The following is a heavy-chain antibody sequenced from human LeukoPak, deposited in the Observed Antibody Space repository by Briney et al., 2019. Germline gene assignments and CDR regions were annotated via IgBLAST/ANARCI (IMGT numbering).Heavy chain of an antibody. J-gene: IGHJ6*03. CDR3: ARLVVRGVMAYMDV. CDR1: GGTFSSYA. V-gene: IGHV1-69*13. Sequence: SVKVSCKASGGTFSSYAISWVRQAPGQGLEWMGGIIPIFGTANYAQKFQGRVTITADESTSTAYMELSSLRSEDTAVYYCARLVVRGVMAYMDVWGKGTTVTISS. D-gene: IGHD3-10*01. CDR2: IIPIFGTA.